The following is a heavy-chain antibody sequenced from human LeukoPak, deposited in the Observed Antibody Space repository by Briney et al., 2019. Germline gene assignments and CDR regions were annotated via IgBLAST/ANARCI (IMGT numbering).Heavy chain of an antibody. CDR1: GGSFSGYY. D-gene: IGHD6-13*01. Sequence: SETLSLTCAVYGGSFSGYYWSWIRQPPGKGLEWIGVINHSGSTNYNPSLKSRVTISVDTSKNQFSLKLSSVTAADTAVYYCARGIAAAGTRWFDPWGQGTLVTVSS. CDR2: INHSGST. CDR3: ARGIAAAGTRWFDP. V-gene: IGHV4-34*01. J-gene: IGHJ5*02.